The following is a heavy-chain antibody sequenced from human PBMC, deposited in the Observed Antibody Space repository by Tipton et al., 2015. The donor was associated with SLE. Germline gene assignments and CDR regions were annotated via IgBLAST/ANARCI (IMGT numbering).Heavy chain of an antibody. CDR2: IKRDGSET. Sequence: SLRLSCAASGFIFNNYGMHWVRQAPGKGLEWVANIKRDGSETFHVDSVKGRFTISRDNDKNTVYLQMDSLRVEDTAVYYCASPRLGGFIDYWGQGIVVVVSS. V-gene: IGHV3-7*01. CDR1: GFIFNNYG. J-gene: IGHJ4*02. D-gene: IGHD1-26*01. CDR3: ASPRLGGFIDY.